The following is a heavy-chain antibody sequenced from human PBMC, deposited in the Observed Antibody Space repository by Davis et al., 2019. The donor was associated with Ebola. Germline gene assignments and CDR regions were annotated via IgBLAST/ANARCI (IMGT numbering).Heavy chain of an antibody. J-gene: IGHJ6*02. D-gene: IGHD2-15*01. Sequence: PSETLSLTCTVSGVSITYHYWSWIRQFPGKGLEWIGYVYYSGSPNYNPSLKSRVTMSVDTSKNQFSLKLSSVTAADTAVYYCARDGVDCSGGSCYFGYYYYGMDVWGQGTTVTVSS. CDR3: ARDGVDCSGGSCYFGYYYYGMDV. V-gene: IGHV4-59*11. CDR2: VYYSGSP. CDR1: GVSITYHY.